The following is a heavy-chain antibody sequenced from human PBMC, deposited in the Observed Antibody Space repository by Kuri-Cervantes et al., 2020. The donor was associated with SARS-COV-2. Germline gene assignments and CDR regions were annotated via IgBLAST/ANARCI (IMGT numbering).Heavy chain of an antibody. V-gene: IGHV4-34*01. CDR3: ARGVPGY. D-gene: IGHD6-6*01. CDR1: GGSFSGYQ. Sequence: GSLRLSCAVYGGSFSGYQWGWIRQTPGMGLEWIGQINDSGATKYNPSLKSRVIVSMDKSKNQFSLKLGSVTAADTAIYYCARGVPGYWGQGSLVTVSS. J-gene: IGHJ4*02. CDR2: INDSGAT.